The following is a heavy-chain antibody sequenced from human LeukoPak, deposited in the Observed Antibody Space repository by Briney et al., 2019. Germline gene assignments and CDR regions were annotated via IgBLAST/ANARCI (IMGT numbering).Heavy chain of an antibody. V-gene: IGHV3-20*04. D-gene: IGHD6-13*01. CDR3: ARDPPTGYSSSWYFDY. Sequence: GGSLRLSCAASGFTFDEYGMSWVRQAPGKGLEWVGGINWNGGSTGYADSVEGRFIISRDHAKNSLCLQMNSVRGKDPAMDLCARDPPTGYSSSWYFDYWGQGTLVTVSS. CDR1: GFTFDEYG. J-gene: IGHJ4*02. CDR2: INWNGGST.